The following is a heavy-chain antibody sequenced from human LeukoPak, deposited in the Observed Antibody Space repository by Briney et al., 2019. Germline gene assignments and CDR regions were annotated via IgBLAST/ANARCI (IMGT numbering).Heavy chain of an antibody. Sequence: ASVKVSCKASGYTFTGYYMHWVRQAPGQGLEWMGIINPSGGYTYYAQKFQGRVTMTRDTSTSTVYMELSSLRSEDTAVYYCARERLQQQLVYGYYYYYMDVWGKGTTVTISS. CDR3: ARERLQQQLVYGYYYYYMDV. CDR1: GYTFTGYY. J-gene: IGHJ6*03. V-gene: IGHV1-46*01. D-gene: IGHD6-13*01. CDR2: INPSGGYT.